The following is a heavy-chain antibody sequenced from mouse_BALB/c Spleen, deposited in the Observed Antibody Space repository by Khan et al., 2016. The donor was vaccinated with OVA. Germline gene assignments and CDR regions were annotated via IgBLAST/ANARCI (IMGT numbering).Heavy chain of an antibody. Sequence: QVQLQQPGAELMKPGASVKISCKATGYTFSSYWIGWVKQRPGHGLEWIGEILPGSGRNNYNEKFKGKATFTADTSSNTAYMQLSNLTSDDSAVYYCARGNYYGSSSWFGYWGQGTLVTVSA. CDR1: GYTFSSYW. D-gene: IGHD1-1*01. CDR2: ILPGSGRN. V-gene: IGHV1-9*01. J-gene: IGHJ3*01. CDR3: ARGNYYGSSSWFGY.